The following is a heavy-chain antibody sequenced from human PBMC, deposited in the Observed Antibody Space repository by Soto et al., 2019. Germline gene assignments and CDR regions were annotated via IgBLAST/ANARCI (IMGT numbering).Heavy chain of an antibody. D-gene: IGHD6-13*01. V-gene: IGHV6-1*01. Sequence: SQNLSLTCAISGDSVSSNSAAWNWIRPSQSRGLDWLGRTYYRSKWYNDYAVSVKSRITINPDTSKNQFSLQLNSVTPEDTAVYYCARDQEAAAAGTQRNWFDPWGQGTLVTVSS. CDR2: TYYRSKWYN. J-gene: IGHJ5*02. CDR1: GDSVSSNSAA. CDR3: ARDQEAAAAGTQRNWFDP.